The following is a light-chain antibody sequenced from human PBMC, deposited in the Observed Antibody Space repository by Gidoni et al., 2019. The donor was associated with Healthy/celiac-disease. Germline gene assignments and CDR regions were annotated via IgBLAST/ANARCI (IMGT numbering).Light chain of an antibody. CDR3: GTWDSSLSAGV. Sequence: SVLTQPHSVSAAPGQKVTISCSGSSSNIGNTYGFWYQQLPGTAPNLLIYEYNKRPSGIPYRFSGSKSGTSATLGITVRQTGVEADYYCGTWDSSLSAGVFGGGTKLTVL. CDR1: SSNIGNTY. V-gene: IGLV1-51*02. CDR2: EYN. J-gene: IGLJ2*01.